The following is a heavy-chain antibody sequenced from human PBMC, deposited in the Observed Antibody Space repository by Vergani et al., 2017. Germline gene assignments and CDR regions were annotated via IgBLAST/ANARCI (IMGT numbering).Heavy chain of an antibody. Sequence: EVQLVESGGGLVKPGGSLRLSCAASGFTFSSYSMNWVRQAPGKGLEWVSSIRSSSSYIYYADSVKGRFTISRDNAKNSLYLQMNSLRAEDTAVYYCARDDYYYDSSGYYPRWFDPWGQGTLVTVSS. V-gene: IGHV3-21*01. CDR3: ARDDYYYDSSGYYPRWFDP. CDR1: GFTFSSYS. CDR2: IRSSSSYI. J-gene: IGHJ5*02. D-gene: IGHD3-22*01.